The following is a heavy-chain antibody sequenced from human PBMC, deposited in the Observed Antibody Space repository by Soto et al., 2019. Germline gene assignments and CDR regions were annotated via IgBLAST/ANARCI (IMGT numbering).Heavy chain of an antibody. D-gene: IGHD2-8*02. CDR2: ISQDGTVK. CDR1: GFTFNRYW. J-gene: IGHJ4*02. V-gene: IGHV3-7*03. CDR3: VGSTGWIFDH. Sequence: RRLSCATSGFTFNRYWMSWVRQAPGKGLEWVASISQDGTVKDYVESLRDRFTISRDDIKKSAYLQMNTMRAEDTAVYYCVGSTGWIFDHWGQGTLVTVSS.